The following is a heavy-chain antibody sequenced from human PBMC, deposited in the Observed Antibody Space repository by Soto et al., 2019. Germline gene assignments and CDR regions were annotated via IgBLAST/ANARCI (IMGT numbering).Heavy chain of an antibody. D-gene: IGHD3-22*01. Sequence: QVQLQESGPGLVKPSQTLSLTCTVSGGSISSGDYYWSWIRQPPGKGLEWIGYIYYSGSTYYNPSLKSRVTISVDTSKNQFSLKLSSVTAADTAVYYCARDSSQYYDSSELYYYYGMDVWGQGTTVTVSS. CDR1: GGSISSGDYY. CDR3: ARDSSQYYDSSELYYYYGMDV. J-gene: IGHJ6*02. CDR2: IYYSGST. V-gene: IGHV4-30-4*01.